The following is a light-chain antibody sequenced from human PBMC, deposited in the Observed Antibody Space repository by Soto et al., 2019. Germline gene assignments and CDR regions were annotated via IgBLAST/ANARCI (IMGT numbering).Light chain of an antibody. CDR2: AAS. Sequence: AIRMTQSPSSLSASTGDRVTITCRASQGISSYLAWYQQKPGKAPKLLIYAASTLQSGVPSRFSGSGSGKDFTLTISCLKSEDFATYYCQQYYSSPRTLGQATKVDIK. CDR1: QGISSY. J-gene: IGKJ1*01. CDR3: QQYYSSPRT. V-gene: IGKV1-8*01.